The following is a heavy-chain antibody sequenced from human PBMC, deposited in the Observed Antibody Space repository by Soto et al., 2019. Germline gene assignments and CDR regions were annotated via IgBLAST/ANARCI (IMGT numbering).Heavy chain of an antibody. CDR2: IYYSGYT. CDR1: GGSISSSSYY. D-gene: IGHD6-6*01. V-gene: IGHV4-39*01. CDR3: ARHAMEQLGIVIWFDP. J-gene: IGHJ5*02. Sequence: TAETLSLTCTVSGGSISSSSYYWGCIRQPPGKGLELIGSIYYSGYTYYNPSLKSRVTISVDTSKNQFSLKLSSVTAADTAVYYCARHAMEQLGIVIWFDPWGQGTLVTVSS.